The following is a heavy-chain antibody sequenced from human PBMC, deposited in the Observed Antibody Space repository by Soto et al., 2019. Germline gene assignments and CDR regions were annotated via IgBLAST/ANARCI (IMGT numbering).Heavy chain of an antibody. Sequence: XETLSLTCTVSGGSISSYYWSWIRQPPGKGLEWIGYIYYSGSTNYNPSLKSRVTISVDTSKNQFSLKLSSVTAADTAVYYCARDVFHFDYWGQGTLVTVSS. CDR2: IYYSGST. J-gene: IGHJ4*02. V-gene: IGHV4-59*01. D-gene: IGHD3-3*01. CDR1: GGSISSYY. CDR3: ARDVFHFDY.